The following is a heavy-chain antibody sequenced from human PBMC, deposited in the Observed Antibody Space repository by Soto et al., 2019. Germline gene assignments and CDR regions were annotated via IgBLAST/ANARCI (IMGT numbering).Heavy chain of an antibody. CDR2: IRSKAYGGTT. CDR3: TRAVYGDAQVSFDY. J-gene: IGHJ4*02. D-gene: IGHD4-17*01. CDR1: GFTFGDYA. V-gene: IGHV3-49*03. Sequence: GGSLRLSCTASGFTFGDYAMSWFRQAPGKGLEWVGFIRSKAYGGTTEYAASVKGRFTISRDDSKSIAYLQMNSLKTEDTAVYYCTRAVYGDAQVSFDYWGQGTLVTVSS.